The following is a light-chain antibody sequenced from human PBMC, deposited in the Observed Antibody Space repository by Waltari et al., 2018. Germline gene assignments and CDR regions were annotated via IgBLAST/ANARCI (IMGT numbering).Light chain of an antibody. Sequence: QSALTQPASVSGSPGQSITISCPGTSRDVGGYNSVSWYQQPPGKAPKLMISDFSNRPSGISNRFSGSKFGNTASLTISGLQAEDEAHYYCSSYTTSFTLVFGGGTKLTVL. CDR3: SSYTTSFTLV. J-gene: IGLJ2*01. CDR1: SRDVGGYNS. CDR2: DFS. V-gene: IGLV2-14*03.